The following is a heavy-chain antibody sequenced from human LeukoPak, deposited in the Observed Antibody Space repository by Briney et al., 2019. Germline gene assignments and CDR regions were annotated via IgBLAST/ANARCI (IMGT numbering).Heavy chain of an antibody. J-gene: IGHJ5*02. CDR3: ARQIRWLRYWFDP. D-gene: IGHD5-12*01. Sequence: PSETLSLTCAVYGRSFSGYYWSWIRQPPGKGLEWIGEINHSGSTNYNPSLKSRVTISVDTSKNQFSLKLSSVTAADTAVYYCARQIRWLRYWFDPWGQGTLVTVSS. V-gene: IGHV4-34*01. CDR2: INHSGST. CDR1: GRSFSGYY.